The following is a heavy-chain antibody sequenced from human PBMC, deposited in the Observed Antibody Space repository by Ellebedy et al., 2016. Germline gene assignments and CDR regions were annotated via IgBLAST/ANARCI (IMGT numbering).Heavy chain of an antibody. CDR2: ITSSGSYI. Sequence: GGSLRLXCAASGFTFSSYTMNWVRQAPGKGLEWVSSITSSGSYIYYADSLKGRFTISRDNAKNSLYLQMNSLRAEDTAVYYCARGVGGTSLNWFDPWGQGTLVTVSS. CDR1: GFTFSSYT. J-gene: IGHJ5*02. D-gene: IGHD3-16*01. CDR3: ARGVGGTSLNWFDP. V-gene: IGHV3-21*01.